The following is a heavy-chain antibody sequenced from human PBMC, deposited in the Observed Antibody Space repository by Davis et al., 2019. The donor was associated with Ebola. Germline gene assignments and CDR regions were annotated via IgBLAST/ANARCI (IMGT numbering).Heavy chain of an antibody. Sequence: ASVKVSCKASGYIFSDYYIYWVRQAPGQGLEWMGLINPSIGNTSLAQKFQGRVSLTRDTSTSTVHMDLSSLISEDTAIYYCASGEFVDFWGQGTLVTVSS. CDR1: GYIFSDYY. CDR2: INPSIGNT. V-gene: IGHV1-46*01. CDR3: ASGEFVDF. J-gene: IGHJ4*02. D-gene: IGHD7-27*01.